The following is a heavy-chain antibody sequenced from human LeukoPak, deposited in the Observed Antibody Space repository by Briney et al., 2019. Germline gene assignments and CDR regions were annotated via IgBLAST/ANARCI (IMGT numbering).Heavy chain of an antibody. D-gene: IGHD6-19*01. CDR1: GFTFDDYA. CDR3: AKETLGTSSGWYRVNYYYGMDV. CDR2: ISWDSGSI. V-gene: IGHV3-9*01. Sequence: PGGSLRLSCAASGFTFDDYAMHWVRQAPGKGLEWVSGISWDSGSIGYADSVKGRFTISRDNAKNSLYLQMNSLRAEDTALYYCAKETLGTSSGWYRVNYYYGMDVWGQGTTVTVSS. J-gene: IGHJ6*02.